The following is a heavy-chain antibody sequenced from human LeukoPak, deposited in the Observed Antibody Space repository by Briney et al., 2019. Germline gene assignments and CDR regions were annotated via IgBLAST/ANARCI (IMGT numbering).Heavy chain of an antibody. CDR2: INGDGSST. J-gene: IGHJ3*02. Sequence: GGSLRLSCAASGFTFSSYWMHWVRQDPGKGLVWVSHINGDGSSTNYADSVKGRFTISRDNAKNTLYLQMNRLKTEDPAVYYCARFDTVVFDIWVQGRMVSVSS. V-gene: IGHV3-74*01. CDR1: GFTFSSYW. CDR3: ARFDTVVFDI. D-gene: IGHD3-9*01.